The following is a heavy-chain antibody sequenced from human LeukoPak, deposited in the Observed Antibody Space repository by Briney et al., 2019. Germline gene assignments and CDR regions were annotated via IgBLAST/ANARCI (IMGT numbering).Heavy chain of an antibody. CDR1: GFTFSSSA. CDR3: AKSGYNRFDY. CDR2: ISGSGSGGST. Sequence: PGRSLRLSCAASGFTFSSSAMSWVRQAPGKGLEWVSNISGSGSGGSTYYADSVKGRFTISRDNSKNTLYLQMNSLRAEDTAVYYCAKSGYNRFDYWGQGTLVTVSS. V-gene: IGHV3-23*01. D-gene: IGHD5-24*01. J-gene: IGHJ4*02.